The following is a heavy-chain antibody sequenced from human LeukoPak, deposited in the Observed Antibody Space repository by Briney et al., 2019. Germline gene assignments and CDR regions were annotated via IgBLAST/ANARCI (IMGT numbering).Heavy chain of an antibody. CDR2: IIPIFGTA. CDR1: GGTFSSYA. J-gene: IGHJ4*02. D-gene: IGHD3-10*01. Sequence: ASVKVSCKASGGTFSSYAISWVRQAPGQGLEWMGGIIPIFGTANYAQKFQGRVTITADESTSTAHMELSSLRSEDTAVYYCARSGNYYYGSGSYFGGFDYWGQGTLVTVSS. V-gene: IGHV1-69*01. CDR3: ARSGNYYYGSGSYFGGFDY.